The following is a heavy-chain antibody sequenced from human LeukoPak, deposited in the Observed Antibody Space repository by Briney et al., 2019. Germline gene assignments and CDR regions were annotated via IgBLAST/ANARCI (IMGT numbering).Heavy chain of an antibody. CDR3: ATIKRGSIYGYFDF. CDR2: MFDSEST. D-gene: IGHD5-18*01. CDR1: GVSISSHY. J-gene: IGHJ4*02. Sequence: SETLSLTCTVSGVSISSHYWSWIRQPPGKGLEWIGYMFDSESTKDNPSLKRRITLSADTSKNQFSLRLSSVTAADTAVYYCATIKRGSIYGYFDFWGQGILVTVSS. V-gene: IGHV4-59*11.